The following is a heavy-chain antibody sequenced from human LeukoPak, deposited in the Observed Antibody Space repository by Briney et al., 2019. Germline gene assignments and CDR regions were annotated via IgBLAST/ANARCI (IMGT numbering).Heavy chain of an antibody. J-gene: IGHJ5*02. CDR2: IYTSGST. V-gene: IGHV4-61*02. CDR3: ARVSSSSSSGAWFDP. CDR1: GGSISSGSYY. Sequence: SETLSLTCTVSGGSISSGSYYWRWLRQPAGTGLEWIGRIYTSGSTNYNPSLKSRVTISVDTSKNQFSLKLYSVTAADTAVYYCARVSSSSSSGAWFDPWGQGTLVTVSS. D-gene: IGHD6-6*01.